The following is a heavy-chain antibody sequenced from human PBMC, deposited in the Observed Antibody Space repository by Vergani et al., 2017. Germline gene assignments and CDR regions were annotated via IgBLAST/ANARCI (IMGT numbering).Heavy chain of an antibody. V-gene: IGHV4-31*03. CDR3: AREATLAYYYMDV. CDR1: GDSITSGAYY. Sequence: QVQLQESGPGLVKPSQTLSLTCTVSGDSITSGAYYWSWIRHHPGKGLEWIGYIFHRGGAYYNPSLESRVSISVDTSKNGFSLRVTSVTAADTADYYCAREATLAYYYMDVWGKGTTVTVSS. J-gene: IGHJ6*03. CDR2: IFHRGGA.